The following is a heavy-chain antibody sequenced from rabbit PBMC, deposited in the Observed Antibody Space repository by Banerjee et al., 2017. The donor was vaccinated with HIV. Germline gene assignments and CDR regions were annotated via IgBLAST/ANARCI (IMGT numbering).Heavy chain of an antibody. CDR2: IYAGSSGNT. CDR1: GFSFSSSYY. J-gene: IGHJ3*01. CDR3: ARDLRYYSDGYGGYGYATTRLDL. Sequence: QEQLEESGGDLVKPEGSLTLTCTASGFSFSSSYYMCWVRRAPGKGLEGIACIYAGSSGNTYYASWAKGRFTISKTSSTTVTLQMTSLTAADTATYFCARDLRYYSDGYGGYGYATTRLDLWGPGTLVTVS. V-gene: IGHV1S45*01. D-gene: IGHD6-1*01.